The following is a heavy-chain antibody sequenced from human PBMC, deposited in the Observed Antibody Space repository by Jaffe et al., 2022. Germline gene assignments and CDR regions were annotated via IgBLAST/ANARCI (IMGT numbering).Heavy chain of an antibody. V-gene: IGHV3-7*05. CDR2: IKEDGSEK. D-gene: IGHD3-22*01. CDR3: ARDPTYNYDPGR. CDR1: GFRFETYW. J-gene: IGHJ4*02. Sequence: EVQLVQSGGGLVQPGGSLTISCLASGFRFETYWMTWVRQAPGKGLEWVANIKEDGSEKHYVESVKGRFNISRDNTKNSLYLQMRYLSPEDTAVYYCARDPTYNYDPGRWGQGTLVTVSS.